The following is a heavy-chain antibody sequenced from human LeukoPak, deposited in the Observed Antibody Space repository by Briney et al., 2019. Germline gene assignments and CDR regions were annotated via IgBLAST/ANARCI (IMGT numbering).Heavy chain of an antibody. J-gene: IGHJ4*02. D-gene: IGHD3-22*01. CDR3: ARDQVDYDIPDHFDY. CDR1: GDSLSSSTCN. V-gene: IGHV4-30-2*01. CDR2: ISQSGNS. Sequence: SETLSLTCKVSGDSLSSSTCNWSWIRQPPVKGLEWIGYISQSGNSYFTPSLKSRATISVDRSKNHFSLTLISVTAADTAVYYCARDQVDYDIPDHFDYWGKGTLVTVSS.